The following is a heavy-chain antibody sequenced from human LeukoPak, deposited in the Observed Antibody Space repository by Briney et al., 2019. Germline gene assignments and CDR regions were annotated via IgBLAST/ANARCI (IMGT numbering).Heavy chain of an antibody. D-gene: IGHD6-19*01. CDR1: GYTFTSYG. V-gene: IGHV1-18*01. J-gene: IGHJ6*03. Sequence: GASVKVSCKASGYTFTSYGISWVRQAPGQGLEWMGWISAYNGNTNYAQKLQGRVTMTTDTSTSTAYMELRSLRSDDTAVYYCARDRGYSSGPYKRYYYYMDVWGKGTTVTVSS. CDR2: ISAYNGNT. CDR3: ARDRGYSSGPYKRYYYYMDV.